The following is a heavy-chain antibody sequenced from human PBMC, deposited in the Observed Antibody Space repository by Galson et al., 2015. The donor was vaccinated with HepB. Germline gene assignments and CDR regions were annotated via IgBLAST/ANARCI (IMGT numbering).Heavy chain of an antibody. V-gene: IGHV3-7*03. CDR1: GFTFSSYW. CDR2: IKQDGSEK. Sequence: SLRLSCAASGFTFSSYWMSWVRQAPGKGLEWVANIKQDGSEKYYVDSVKGRFTISRDNAKNSLYLQMNSLRAEDTAVYYCARDRLGELWFGENPYYFDYWGQGTLVTVSS. J-gene: IGHJ4*02. D-gene: IGHD3-10*01. CDR3: ARDRLGELWFGENPYYFDY.